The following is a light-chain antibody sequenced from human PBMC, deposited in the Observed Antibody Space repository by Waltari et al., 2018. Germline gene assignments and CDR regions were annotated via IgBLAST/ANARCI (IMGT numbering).Light chain of an antibody. J-gene: IGKJ3*01. V-gene: IGKV3-11*01. CDR1: KSVSVY. CDR3: QQRNNWPLS. Sequence: IALTQSPATLSLSPGERATLSCRANKSVSVYLAWYQHKPGQAPRLLIYDTSIRATGIPARFSGSGSETDFTLTISSLGPEDFAVYYCQQRNNWPLSFGPGTKVDIK. CDR2: DTS.